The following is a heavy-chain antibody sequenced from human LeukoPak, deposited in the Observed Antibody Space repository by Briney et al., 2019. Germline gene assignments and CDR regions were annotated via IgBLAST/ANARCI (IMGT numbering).Heavy chain of an antibody. CDR2: INHRGGST. Sequence: GASVKVSCKASGYTFTSYYMHWVRQAPGQGPEWMGIINHRGGSTDYAQQFQRRVTMTTDPSTSTAYLALRSLRSDDTAVYYCARATSLSGYPYYFDYWGQGTLVTVSS. V-gene: IGHV1-46*01. J-gene: IGHJ4*02. CDR1: GYTFTSYY. CDR3: ARATSLSGYPYYFDY. D-gene: IGHD3-9*01.